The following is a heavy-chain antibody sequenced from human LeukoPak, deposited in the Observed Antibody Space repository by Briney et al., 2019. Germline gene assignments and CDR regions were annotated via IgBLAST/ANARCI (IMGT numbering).Heavy chain of an antibody. J-gene: IGHJ4*02. CDR2: IKQDGSEK. CDR3: ARDASTLTYYDILTGYYNNIFDY. CDR1: GFTFSSYW. D-gene: IGHD3-9*01. Sequence: GGSLRLSCAASGFTFSSYWMSWVRQAPGKGLEWVANIKQDGSEKYYVDSVKGRFTISRDNAKNSLYLQMNSLRAEDTAVYYCARDASTLTYYDILTGYYNNIFDYWGQGTLVTVSS. V-gene: IGHV3-7*01.